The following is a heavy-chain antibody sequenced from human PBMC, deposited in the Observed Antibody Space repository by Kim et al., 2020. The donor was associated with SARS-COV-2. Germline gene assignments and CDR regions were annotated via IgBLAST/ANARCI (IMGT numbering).Heavy chain of an antibody. J-gene: IGHJ5*02. CDR2: INPNSGGT. CDR3: ARGRYCRSGNCFSNWIDP. CDR1: GYTFTGYY. D-gene: IGHD2-15*01. V-gene: IGHV1-2*02. Sequence: ASVKVSCKASGYTFTGYYMHWVRQAPGQGLEWMGWINPNSGGTNYAQNFEGRVTMTRDTSISTAYMEMIWLRSDDTAVYFCARGRYCRSGNCFSNWIDPW.